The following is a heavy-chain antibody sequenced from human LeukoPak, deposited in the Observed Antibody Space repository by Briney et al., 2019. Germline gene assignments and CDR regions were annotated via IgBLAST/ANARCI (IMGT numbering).Heavy chain of an antibody. J-gene: IGHJ4*02. CDR1: GGSISSYY. Sequence: SETLSLTCTVSGGSISSYYWSWIRQPPGKGLEWIGYIYYSGSTNYNPSLKSRVTISVDTSKNQFSLKLSSVTAADTAVYYCARAGIDIVLMVYAYYFDYWGQGTLVTVSS. D-gene: IGHD2-8*01. V-gene: IGHV4-59*01. CDR3: ARAGIDIVLMVYAYYFDY. CDR2: IYYSGST.